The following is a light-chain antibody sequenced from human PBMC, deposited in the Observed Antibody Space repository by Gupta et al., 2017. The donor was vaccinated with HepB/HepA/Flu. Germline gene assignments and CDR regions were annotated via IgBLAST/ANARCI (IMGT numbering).Light chain of an antibody. V-gene: IGLV2-14*03. Sequence: QSALTQPASVSGSPGQSITISCPGTSSDVGGYNYVSWYQQHPGKAHKLMIYDVSKRPAGVSNRFSGSKSGNTASLTISGLQAEDEADYYCSSDTSSSTLVFGGGTKLTVL. J-gene: IGLJ2*01. CDR2: DVS. CDR1: SSDVGGYNY. CDR3: SSDTSSSTLV.